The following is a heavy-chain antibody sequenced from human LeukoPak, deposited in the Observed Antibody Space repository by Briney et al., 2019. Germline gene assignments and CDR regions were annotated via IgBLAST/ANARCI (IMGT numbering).Heavy chain of an antibody. CDR2: ISGSGAGT. CDR1: GFTFNNFA. D-gene: IGHD3-9*01. J-gene: IGHJ5*02. V-gene: IGHV3-23*01. Sequence: GGSLRLSCAISGFTFNNFAMSWVRQAPGKGLEWVSSISGSGAGTYYADSVKGRFTISRDSSKNTLFLQMNSLRAEDTALYYCARSCFSISGFACSTEGLNWSGPWGQGTLVTVSS. CDR3: ARSCFSISGFACSTEGLNWSGP.